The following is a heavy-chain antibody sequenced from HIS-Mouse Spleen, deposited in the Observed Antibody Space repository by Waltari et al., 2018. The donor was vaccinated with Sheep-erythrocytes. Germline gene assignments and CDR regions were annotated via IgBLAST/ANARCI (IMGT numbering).Heavy chain of an antibody. V-gene: IGHV4-39*01. CDR2: IYCSGST. CDR3: ARLYYYDSSGYYFDY. J-gene: IGHJ4*02. Sequence: QLQLQESGPGLVKPSETLSLTCTVSGVSISSSSYYWGWIRQPPGKGLEWIGSIYCSGSTYNNPSLKSRVTISVDTSKNQFSLKLSAVTAADTAVYYCARLYYYDSSGYYFDYWGQGTLVTVSS. D-gene: IGHD3-22*01. CDR1: GVSISSSSYY.